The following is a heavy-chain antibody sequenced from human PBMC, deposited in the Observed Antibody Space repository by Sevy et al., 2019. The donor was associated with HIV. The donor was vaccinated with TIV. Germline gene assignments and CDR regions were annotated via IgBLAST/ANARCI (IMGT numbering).Heavy chain of an antibody. CDR3: ARLTTQPTSDLYGMDV. Sequence: ASVKVSCKASGYIFTDYYIHWVRQAPGQGLEWMAWINSDSGVTNYAQRFQGEVTVTRDTSLSTAYLELGRLKSNDTTIYYCARLTTQPTSDLYGMDVWGQGTRVTISS. D-gene: IGHD4-4*01. V-gene: IGHV1-2*02. CDR2: INSDSGVT. J-gene: IGHJ6*02. CDR1: GYIFTDYY.